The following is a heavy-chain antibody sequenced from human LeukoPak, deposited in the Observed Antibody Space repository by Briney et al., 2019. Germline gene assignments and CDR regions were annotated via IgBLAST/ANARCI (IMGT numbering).Heavy chain of an antibody. J-gene: IGHJ3*02. CDR1: GFTVSSNY. D-gene: IGHD4-17*01. CDR3: ARFHDYGDYKGAFDI. Sequence: GGSLRLSCAASGFTVSSNYXSWVXXAPXKXXEWVSXXYSGGSTYYADSVKGRFTISRDNSKNTLYLQMNSLRAEDTAVYYCARFHDYGDYKGAFDIWGQGTMVTVSS. CDR2: XYSGGST. V-gene: IGHV3-66*01.